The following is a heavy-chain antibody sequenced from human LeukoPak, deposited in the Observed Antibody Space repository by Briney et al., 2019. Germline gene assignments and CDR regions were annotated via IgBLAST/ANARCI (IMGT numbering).Heavy chain of an antibody. D-gene: IGHD5-12*01. CDR2: INHSGST. CDR3: ARGLTPSPRGYSGYGKNYYYYYMDV. J-gene: IGHJ6*03. Sequence: SETLSLTCAVYGGSFSGYYWSWIRQPPGKGLEWIGEINHSGSTNYNPSLKSRVTMSVDTSKNQFSLKLSSVTAADTAVYYCARGLTPSPRGYSGYGKNYYYYYMDVWGKGTTVTVSS. CDR1: GGSFSGYY. V-gene: IGHV4-34*01.